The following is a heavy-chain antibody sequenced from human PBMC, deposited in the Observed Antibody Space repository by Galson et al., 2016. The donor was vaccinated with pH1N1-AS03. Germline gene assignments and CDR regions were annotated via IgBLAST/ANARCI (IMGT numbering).Heavy chain of an antibody. D-gene: IGHD1-26*01. CDR3: ARDPRGPCSSASCPTTYYFGMDV. Sequence: SVKVSCKASGYIFTGFYVNWVRQAPGQGLEWMGWINPNNGVTNYAQKFQAWVTMTGDTSISTAYMELYGLKSDDTAVYYCARDPRGPCSSASCPTTYYFGMDVWGQGTTVIVSS. CDR1: GYIFTGFY. J-gene: IGHJ6*02. V-gene: IGHV1-2*04. CDR2: INPNNGVT.